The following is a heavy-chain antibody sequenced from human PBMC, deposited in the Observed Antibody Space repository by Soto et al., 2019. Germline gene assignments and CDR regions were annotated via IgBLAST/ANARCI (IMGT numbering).Heavy chain of an antibody. J-gene: IGHJ5*02. V-gene: IGHV1-18*01. CDR2: ISAYNGNT. D-gene: IGHD1-7*01. CDR1: GYTFSSYG. CDR3: ARDRGYNWNYGWFDH. Sequence: QVQLVQSGAEVKKPGASVKVSCKASGYTFSSYGISWVRQAPGQGLEWMGRISAYNGNTNYAQKLQGRGTMTADTSAITAYMELRSHRSEDTAVYYWARDRGYNWNYGWFDHWGPGTLVTVSS.